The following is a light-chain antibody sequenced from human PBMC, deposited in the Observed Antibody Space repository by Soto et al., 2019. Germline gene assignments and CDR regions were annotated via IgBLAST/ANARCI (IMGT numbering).Light chain of an antibody. J-gene: IGLJ1*01. CDR1: SSDVGGYNY. CDR2: EVR. CDR3: SSYTSSSTLV. Sequence: QPASVSGSPGQSITISCTGTSSDVGGYNYVSWYQQHPGKAPKLMIYEVRNRPSGVSNRFSGSKSGNTASLTISGLQAEDEADYYCSSYTSSSTLVFGTGTKLTVL. V-gene: IGLV2-14*01.